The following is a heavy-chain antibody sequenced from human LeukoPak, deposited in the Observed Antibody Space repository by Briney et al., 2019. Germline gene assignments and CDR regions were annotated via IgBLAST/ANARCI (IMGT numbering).Heavy chain of an antibody. D-gene: IGHD1-26*01. CDR3: AKFTGSGNYYSSEYFQQ. Sequence: LSGGSLRLSCAASGFTFSSYAMSWVRQAPGKGLEWASAISGSGESTYYADSVKGRFTISRDNSKNTLYLQMSSLRAEDTAVYYCAKFTGSGNYYSSEYFQQWGQGTLVTVSS. J-gene: IGHJ1*01. V-gene: IGHV3-23*01. CDR1: GFTFSSYA. CDR2: ISGSGEST.